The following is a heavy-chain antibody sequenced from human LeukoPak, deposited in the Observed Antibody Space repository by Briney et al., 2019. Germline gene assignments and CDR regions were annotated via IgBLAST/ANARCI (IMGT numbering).Heavy chain of an antibody. V-gene: IGHV3-23*01. Sequence: PGGSLRLSCAVSGLTFSRYAMSWVRQAPGKGLEWFSAISESGSGTYYADSVKGRFTISRDNSKDTLSLQMNSLRAEDTAVYYCAKDIAQGYTFGSIEQDYWGQGTLVTVSS. CDR2: ISESGSGT. CDR3: AKDIAQGYTFGSIEQDY. J-gene: IGHJ4*02. CDR1: GLTFSRYA. D-gene: IGHD5-18*01.